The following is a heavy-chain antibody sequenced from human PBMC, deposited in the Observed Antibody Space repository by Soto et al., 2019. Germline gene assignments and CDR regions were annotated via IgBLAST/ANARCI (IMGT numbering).Heavy chain of an antibody. D-gene: IGHD1-26*01. CDR2: ISYDGSNK. CDR3: AKGSYSGRYSDFDC. J-gene: IGHJ4*02. V-gene: IGHV3-30-3*01. CDR1: GFTFSSYA. Sequence: GGSLRLSCAASGFTFSSYAMHWVRQAPGKGLEWVAAISYDGSNKYYADSVKGRFTISRDNSKNTLYLQMNSLRAEDTAVYYCAKGSYSGRYSDFDCWGQGTLVTVSS.